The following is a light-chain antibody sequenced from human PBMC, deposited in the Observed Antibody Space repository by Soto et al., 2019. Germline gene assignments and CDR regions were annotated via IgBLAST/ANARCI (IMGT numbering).Light chain of an antibody. J-gene: IGKJ3*01. CDR2: AAS. CDR1: QDIEAY. Sequence: IQMTQSPSSLSASVGDRVTITCRASQDIEAYLNWYQQKPGKAPKLLIYAASTLQTGVPSRFSGGGSGTDFTLTITSLRPEDFATYYCQQSDSTPFTFGPGTRVDFK. CDR3: QQSDSTPFT. V-gene: IGKV1-39*01.